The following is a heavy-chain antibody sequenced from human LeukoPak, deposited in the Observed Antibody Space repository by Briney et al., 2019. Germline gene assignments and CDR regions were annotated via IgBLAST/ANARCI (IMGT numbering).Heavy chain of an antibody. V-gene: IGHV4-34*01. J-gene: IGHJ4*02. CDR2: INHSGST. CDR1: GGSFSGYY. Sequence: SETLSLTCAVYGGSFSGYYWSWIRQPPGKGLEWIGEINHSGSTNYNPSLKSRVTISVDTSKNQFSLKLSSVTAADTAVYYCASLDGYYNDWGQGTLVTVSS. CDR3: ASLDGYYND. D-gene: IGHD3-9*01.